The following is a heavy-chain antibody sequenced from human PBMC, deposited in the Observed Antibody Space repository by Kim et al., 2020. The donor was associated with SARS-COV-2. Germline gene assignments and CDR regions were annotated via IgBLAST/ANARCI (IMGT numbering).Heavy chain of an antibody. CDR2: IIPILGIA. CDR3: ARGAATATPGRFDY. Sequence: SVKVSCKASGGTFSSYAISWVRQAPGQGLEWMGRIIPILGIANYAQKFQGRVTITADKSTSTAYMELSSLRSEDTALYYCARGAATATPGRFDYWGQGTLVTVSS. V-gene: IGHV1-69*04. CDR1: GGTFSSYA. D-gene: IGHD2-15*01. J-gene: IGHJ4*02.